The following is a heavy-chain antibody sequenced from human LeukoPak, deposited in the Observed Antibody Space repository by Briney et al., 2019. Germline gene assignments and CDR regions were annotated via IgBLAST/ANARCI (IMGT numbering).Heavy chain of an antibody. CDR1: GYTLTGYY. CDR2: MNPNSGGT. V-gene: IGHV1-2*02. D-gene: IGHD3-16*02. Sequence: APVKVSCKASGYTLTGYYMHWVRQAPGQGLEWMGWMNPNSGGTKSAQKFQGRVTMTRDTSISTAYMELSRLTSDDTAMYYCARDKLGLGELSLYDQWGQGTLVTVSS. CDR3: ARDKLGLGELSLYDQ. J-gene: IGHJ5*02.